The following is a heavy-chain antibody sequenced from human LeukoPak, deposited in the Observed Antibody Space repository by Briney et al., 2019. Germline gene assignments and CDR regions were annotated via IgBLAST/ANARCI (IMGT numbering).Heavy chain of an antibody. CDR2: INTNTGGT. Sequence: ASVKVSCKASGYTFTGYYIHWVRQAPGQGPEWMGYINTNTGGTKYAQKFQDGVTITRDRSIRTDYMELSRLRSDATAGYYCVRVRDGNTVDFDYWGQGTLVTVSS. CDR1: GYTFTGYY. D-gene: IGHD5-24*01. J-gene: IGHJ4*02. V-gene: IGHV1-2*02. CDR3: VRVRDGNTVDFDY.